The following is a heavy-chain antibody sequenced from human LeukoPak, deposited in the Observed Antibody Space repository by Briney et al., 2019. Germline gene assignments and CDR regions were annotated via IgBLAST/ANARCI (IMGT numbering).Heavy chain of an antibody. CDR3: ARDSGYNWNPEFFDP. D-gene: IGHD1-20*01. CDR2: INPNSGGT. CDR1: GYTFTGYY. J-gene: IGHJ5*02. Sequence: PGASVKVSCKASGYTFTGYYMHWVRQAPGQGLEWMGWINPNSGGTNYAQKFQGRVTMTRDTSISTAYMELSRLRSDDTAVYYCARDSGYNWNPEFFDPWGQGTLVTVSS. V-gene: IGHV1-2*02.